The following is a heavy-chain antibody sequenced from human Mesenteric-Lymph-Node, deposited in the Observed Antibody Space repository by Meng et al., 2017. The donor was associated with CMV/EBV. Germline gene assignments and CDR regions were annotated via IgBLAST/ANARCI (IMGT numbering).Heavy chain of an antibody. J-gene: IGHJ3*02. CDR3: ARDDILTGYYPTDAFDI. V-gene: IGHV3-9*01. CDR2: ISWNSGSI. Sequence: GGSLRLSCAAFGFTFDDYGMHWVRQAPGKGLEWLSVISWNSGSIGYGDSMKGRFTISRDNAKKSLYLQMNSLRAEDTALYYCARDDILTGYYPTDAFDIWGQGTMVTVSS. CDR1: GFTFDDYG. D-gene: IGHD3-9*01.